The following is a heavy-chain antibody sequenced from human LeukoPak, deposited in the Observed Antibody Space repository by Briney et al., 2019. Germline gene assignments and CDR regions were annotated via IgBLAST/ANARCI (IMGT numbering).Heavy chain of an antibody. CDR3: ARLKGYSSGWYPSYYFDY. V-gene: IGHV4-39*07. CDR2: IYYSGAT. CDR1: GGSINSGSYY. D-gene: IGHD6-19*01. Sequence: PSETLSLTCTVSGGSINSGSYYWGWIRQPPGKGLEWIGSIYYSGATYYNPSLKSRITISLDTSKNQFSLRLSSVTAADTAVYYCARLKGYSSGWYPSYYFDYWGQGTLVTVSS. J-gene: IGHJ4*02.